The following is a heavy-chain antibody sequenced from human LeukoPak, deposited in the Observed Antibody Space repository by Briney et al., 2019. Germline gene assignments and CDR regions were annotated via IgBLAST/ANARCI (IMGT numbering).Heavy chain of an antibody. CDR1: GFTFSNAW. CDR2: IKSKTDGGTT. V-gene: IGHV3-15*01. D-gene: IGHD1-26*01. CDR3: TTDVRWGLPPFDY. J-gene: IGHJ4*02. Sequence: GGSLRLSCAASGFTFSNAWMSWVRQAPGKGLEWVGRIKSKTDGGTTDYAAPVKGRFTISRDDSKNTLYLQMNSLKTEDTAVYYCTTDVRWGLPPFDYWGQGTLVTVSS.